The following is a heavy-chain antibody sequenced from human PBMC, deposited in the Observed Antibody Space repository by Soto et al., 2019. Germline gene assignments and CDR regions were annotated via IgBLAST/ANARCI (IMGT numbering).Heavy chain of an antibody. V-gene: IGHV4-59*01. CDR1: GGSISSYY. CDR3: ARVDSGWSFDY. Sequence: SETLSLTCTVSGGSISSYYWSWIRQPPGKGLEWIGYIYYSGSTNYNPSLKSRVTISVDTSKNQFSLKLSSVTAADTAVYYCARVDSGWSFDYWGQGTPVTVSS. D-gene: IGHD6-19*01. CDR2: IYYSGST. J-gene: IGHJ4*02.